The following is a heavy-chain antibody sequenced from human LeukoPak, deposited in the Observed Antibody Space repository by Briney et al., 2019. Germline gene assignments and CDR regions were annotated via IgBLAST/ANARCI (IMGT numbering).Heavy chain of an antibody. J-gene: IGHJ4*02. CDR3: ANVGLLVGATVGH. D-gene: IGHD1-26*01. CDR2: ISNDGSNK. CDR1: GFTFSRYG. Sequence: GRSLRLSCAASGFTFSRYGMHWVRQAPDKGKEWVISISNDGSNKYYADSVKGRFTISRDNSKNTLYLQMNSLRAEDTAIYYCANVGLLVGATVGHWGQGTLVTVSS. V-gene: IGHV3-30*18.